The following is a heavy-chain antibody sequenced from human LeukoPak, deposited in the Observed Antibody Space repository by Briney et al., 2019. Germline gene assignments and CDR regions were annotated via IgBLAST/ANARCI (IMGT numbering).Heavy chain of an antibody. J-gene: IGHJ4*02. V-gene: IGHV4-39*07. CDR3: ARDGVVTPGTRADY. CDR1: GGSISSSSYY. Sequence: PSETLSLTCTVSGGSISSSSYYWGWIRQPPGRGLEWIGSIYYSGSTYYNPSLKSRVTISVDTSKNQFSLKLSSVTAADTAVYYCARDGVVTPGTRADYWGLGTLVTVSS. CDR2: IYYSGST. D-gene: IGHD4-23*01.